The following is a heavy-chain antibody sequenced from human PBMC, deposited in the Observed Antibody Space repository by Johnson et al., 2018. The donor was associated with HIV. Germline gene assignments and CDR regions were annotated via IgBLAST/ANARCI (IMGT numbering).Heavy chain of an antibody. J-gene: IGHJ3*02. V-gene: IGHV3-7*03. CDR2: IRQDGSEK. Sequence: VQLVESGGGLVQPGGSLKLSCAASGFTLSAYWMNWVRQAPGKGLEWVANIRQDGSEKYYVDSVRGRFTISRDNAKNSLYLQMNSLRAGDTALYYCAKNRDPSLGGTSVQGRPKDAFDIWGQGTMVTVSS. CDR3: AKNRDPSLGGTSVQGRPKDAFDI. D-gene: IGHD3-10*01. CDR1: GFTLSAYW.